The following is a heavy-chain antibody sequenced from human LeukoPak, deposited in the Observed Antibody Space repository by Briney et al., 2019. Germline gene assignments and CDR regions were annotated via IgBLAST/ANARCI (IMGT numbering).Heavy chain of an antibody. CDR1: GCTFNNYA. CDR3: ARDLGKGNLGDS. D-gene: IGHD2-21*01. Sequence: SSVKVSCKASGCTFNNYAISWVRQAPGQGLEWMGGIIPVFGTAHYGQNFQGRVTITTDKFTSTVYMQFIRLRSEDTAVYYCARDLGKGNLGDSWGQGTLVTVSS. V-gene: IGHV1-69*05. CDR2: IIPVFGTA. J-gene: IGHJ5*02.